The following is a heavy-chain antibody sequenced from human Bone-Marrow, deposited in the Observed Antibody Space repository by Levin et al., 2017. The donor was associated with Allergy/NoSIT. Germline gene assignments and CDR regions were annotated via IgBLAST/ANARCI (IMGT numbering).Heavy chain of an antibody. J-gene: IGHJ4*02. CDR1: GFTFSSYA. V-gene: IGHV3-23*01. CDR2: ISGSGVST. D-gene: IGHD6-19*01. Sequence: PGGSLRLSCAASGFTFSSYAMSWVRQAPGKGLEWVSGISGSGVSTYYADSVKGRFTISGDNSKNTLYLQMNSLRAEDTAVYYCAKGRSSGGSSGGSIDYWGQGTLVTVSS. CDR3: AKGRSSGGSSGGSIDY.